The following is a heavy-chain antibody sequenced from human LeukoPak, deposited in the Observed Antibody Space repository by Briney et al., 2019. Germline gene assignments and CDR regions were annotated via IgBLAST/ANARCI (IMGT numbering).Heavy chain of an antibody. CDR3: SRGLDSRKLGY. CDR1: GGSFSGYF. D-gene: IGHD3-22*01. Sequence: SETLSLTCAVYGGSFSGYFWNWIRQPPGKGLEWIGSIHPSGMLYNNPSLESRVTMSRDTSKNQFSLNLNSVTAADTAVYFCSRGLDSRKLGYWGQGILVTVSS. J-gene: IGHJ4*02. V-gene: IGHV4-34*01. CDR2: IHPSGML.